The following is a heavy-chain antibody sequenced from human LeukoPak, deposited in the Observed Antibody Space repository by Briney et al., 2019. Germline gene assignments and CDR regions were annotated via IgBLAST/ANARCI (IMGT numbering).Heavy chain of an antibody. J-gene: IGHJ4*02. Sequence: PGGSLRLSCAASGFTFSSYAMSWVRQAPGKGLEWVSAISGSGGSTYYADSVKGRFTISRDNSKNTLYLQMNSLRAEDTAVYYCARDFSSGWYARIDYWGQGTLVTVSS. CDR3: ARDFSSGWYARIDY. V-gene: IGHV3-23*01. D-gene: IGHD6-19*01. CDR1: GFTFSSYA. CDR2: ISGSGGST.